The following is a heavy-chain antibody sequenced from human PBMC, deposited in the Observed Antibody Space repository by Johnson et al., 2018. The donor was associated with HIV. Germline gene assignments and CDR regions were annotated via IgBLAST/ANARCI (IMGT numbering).Heavy chain of an antibody. V-gene: IGHV3-30*03. J-gene: IGHJ3*02. CDR3: ARRRYSSTWRDASDI. D-gene: IGHD2-2*01. CDR2: ISYSGSGDST. Sequence: QVQLVESGGGVVQPGRSLRLSCAASGFSFSTYNMHWVRHAPGRGLEWVAFISYSGSGDSTGHADSVKGRFPISRDNSKSPLFLQMNSLRAEDTAVYYCARRRYSSTWRDASDIWGQGTMVTVSS. CDR1: GFSFSTYN.